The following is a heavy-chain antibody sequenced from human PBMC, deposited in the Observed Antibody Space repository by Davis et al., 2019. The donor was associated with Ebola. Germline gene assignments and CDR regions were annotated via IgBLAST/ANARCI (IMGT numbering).Heavy chain of an antibody. CDR1: GFTFSSYS. CDR2: ITASGNTI. Sequence: SCAASGFTFSSYSMNWVRQAPGKGLGLVSYITASGNTIYYPDSAKGRLTISRDNGKSSLFLQMNGLRAEDTALYYCARIRDGDCCHIDYWGQGVQVTVSS. D-gene: IGHD2-21*02. CDR3: ARIRDGDCCHIDY. J-gene: IGHJ4*02. V-gene: IGHV3-48*04.